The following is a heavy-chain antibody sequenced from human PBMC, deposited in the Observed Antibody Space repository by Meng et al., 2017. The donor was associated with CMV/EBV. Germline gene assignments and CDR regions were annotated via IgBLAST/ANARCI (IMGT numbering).Heavy chain of an antibody. CDR3: ARDLGDTAIY. V-gene: IGHV1-2*02. Sequence: QAQPEQAGVEVKEPEASVKVSCNASGYTFTGYYMHWGRQAPGQGLEWMGWINPNSGGTNYAQKFQGRVTMTRDTSISTAYMELSRLRSDDTAVYYCARDLGDTAIYWGQGTLVTVSS. J-gene: IGHJ4*02. D-gene: IGHD5-18*01. CDR1: GYTFTGYY. CDR2: INPNSGGT.